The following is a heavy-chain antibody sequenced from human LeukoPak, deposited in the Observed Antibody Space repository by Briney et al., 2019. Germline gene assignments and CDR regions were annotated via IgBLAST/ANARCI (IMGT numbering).Heavy chain of an antibody. V-gene: IGHV1-2*02. Sequence: GASVKVSCKASGYTFTDYYMHWVRQAPGQALEWMGWINPNGGGTNYAQNFQGRVTMTRDTSISTTYMELRSLRSDDTAVYYCAKSMSGGLGFFQSWGQGTLVTVSS. J-gene: IGHJ1*01. CDR3: AKSMSGGLGFFQS. D-gene: IGHD2-15*01. CDR2: INPNGGGT. CDR1: GYTFTDYY.